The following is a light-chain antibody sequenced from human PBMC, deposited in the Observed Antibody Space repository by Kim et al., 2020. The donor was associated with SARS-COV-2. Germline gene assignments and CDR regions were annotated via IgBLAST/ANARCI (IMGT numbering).Light chain of an antibody. J-gene: IGKJ2*01. V-gene: IGKV3-15*01. CDR3: HEYHNWPRNT. Sequence: VSPGETAPLSCKTSQSITSNLAWYQQKPGQAPRLLIHGAFSRATGVPARFSGSGSGTEFTLTITILQSEDIGVYYWHEYHNWPRNTFGQGTKLEI. CDR1: QSITSN. CDR2: GAF.